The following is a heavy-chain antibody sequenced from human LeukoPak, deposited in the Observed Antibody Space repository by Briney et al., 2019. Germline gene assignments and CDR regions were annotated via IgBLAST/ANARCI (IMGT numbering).Heavy chain of an antibody. CDR2: ISYDGSNK. J-gene: IGHJ6*03. D-gene: IGHD3-16*02. Sequence: GGSLRLSCAASGFTFSSYGMHWVRQAPGKGLEWVAVISYDGSNKYYADSVKGRFTISRDNSKNTLYLQMNSLRAEDTAVYYCAKDAEGAIGYYYYMDVWGKGTTVTVSS. V-gene: IGHV3-30*18. CDR3: AKDAEGAIGYYYYMDV. CDR1: GFTFSSYG.